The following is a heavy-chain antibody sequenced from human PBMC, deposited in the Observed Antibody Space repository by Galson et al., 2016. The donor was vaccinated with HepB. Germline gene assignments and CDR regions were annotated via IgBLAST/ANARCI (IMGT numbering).Heavy chain of an antibody. CDR1: NASISSYY. CDR3: ARLKGLLLPKYYYYYGMDV. V-gene: IGHV4-59*01. D-gene: IGHD2-15*01. J-gene: IGHJ6*02. CDR2: IYYSRRT. Sequence: ETLSLTCTVSNASISSYYWSWVRQPPGKGLEWIGYIYYSRRTNYNYSLKSRVTISIDTSKNQFSLNLSSVTAADTAAYYCARLKGLLLPKYYYYYGMDVWGQGSTVTVSS.